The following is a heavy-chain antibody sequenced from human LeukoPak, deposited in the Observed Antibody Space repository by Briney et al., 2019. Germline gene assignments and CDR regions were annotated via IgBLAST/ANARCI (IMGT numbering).Heavy chain of an antibody. CDR3: ARGFRIAARRGWFDP. CDR2: INHSGST. D-gene: IGHD6-6*01. CDR1: GGSLSGYY. Sequence: PSETLSLTCAVYGGSLSGYYWSWIRQPPGKGLEWIGEINHSGSTNYNPSLKSRVTISVDTSKNQFSLKLSSVTAADTAVYYCARGFRIAARRGWFDPWGQGTLVTVSS. J-gene: IGHJ5*02. V-gene: IGHV4-34*01.